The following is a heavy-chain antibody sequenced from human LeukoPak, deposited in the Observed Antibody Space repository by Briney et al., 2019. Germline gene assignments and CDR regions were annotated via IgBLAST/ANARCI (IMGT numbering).Heavy chain of an antibody. CDR2: IYYSGST. Sequence: PSQTLSLTCTVSGGSISSGSYYWSWIRQPPGKGLEWIGYIYYSGSTNYNPSLKSRVTISVDTSKNQFSLKLSSVTAADTAVYYCARAITMVRGVRVVWFDPWGQGILVTVSS. CDR3: ARAITMVRGVRVVWFDP. J-gene: IGHJ5*02. D-gene: IGHD3-10*01. V-gene: IGHV4-61*01. CDR1: GGSISSGSYY.